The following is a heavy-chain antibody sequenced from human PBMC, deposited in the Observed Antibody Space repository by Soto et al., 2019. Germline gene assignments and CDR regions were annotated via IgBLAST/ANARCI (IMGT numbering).Heavy chain of an antibody. CDR1: GDSISTYY. CDR3: ALRSMAVVPEY. CDR2: LDYGRSA. D-gene: IGHD3-22*01. Sequence: QVQLQESGPGLVKPSETLSLTCAVSGDSISTYYCMWIRQPPGKGLESIGYLDYGRSANYNPSLKSRVALSVDTSTNQSSLTLSSMTAADTAVYYCALRSMAVVPEYWGQGTLVTVSS. J-gene: IGHJ4*02. V-gene: IGHV4-59*01.